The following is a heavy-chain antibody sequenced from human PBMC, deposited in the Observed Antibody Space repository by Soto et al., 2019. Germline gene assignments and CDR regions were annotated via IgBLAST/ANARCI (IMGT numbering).Heavy chain of an antibody. J-gene: IGHJ4*02. CDR2: ISSSSNYI. Sequence: GGSLRLSCAASGFTFSSYSMNWVRQAPGKGLEWVSSISSSSNYIYYADSLKGRFTISRDNAKNSLYLQMNSLRAEDTAVYYCARSDGDFDYWGQGTLVTVSS. V-gene: IGHV3-21*01. CDR3: ARSDGDFDY. CDR1: GFTFSSYS.